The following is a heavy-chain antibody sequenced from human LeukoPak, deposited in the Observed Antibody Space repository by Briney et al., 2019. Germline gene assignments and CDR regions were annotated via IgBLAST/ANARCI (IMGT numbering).Heavy chain of an antibody. Sequence: ASVKVSCKASGYTFTSYGISWVRQAPGQGLEWMGWISAYNGNTNYAQKLQGRVTMTTDTSTSTAYMELRSLRSDDTAVYYCARDQAAAGTGDAFYIWGQGTMVTVSS. D-gene: IGHD6-13*01. CDR3: ARDQAAAGTGDAFYI. CDR2: ISAYNGNT. CDR1: GYTFTSYG. V-gene: IGHV1-18*04. J-gene: IGHJ3*02.